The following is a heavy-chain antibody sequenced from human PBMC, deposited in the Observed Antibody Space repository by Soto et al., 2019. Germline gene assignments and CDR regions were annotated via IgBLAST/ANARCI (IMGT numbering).Heavy chain of an antibody. J-gene: IGHJ6*02. CDR1: GGSVNSYY. D-gene: IGHD6-13*01. CDR3: AKSSSSSSLGQYGLDV. V-gene: IGHV4-4*07. Sequence: QVQLQESGPGLVKPSETLSLTCTVSGGSVNSYYWYWIRQPAGKRLEWIGRIYISGTNNYNPSLKSRVTMSIDTSTNQFCLKVSSVTAADTAVYYCAKSSSSSSLGQYGLDVWGQGTTVTVSS. CDR2: IYISGTN.